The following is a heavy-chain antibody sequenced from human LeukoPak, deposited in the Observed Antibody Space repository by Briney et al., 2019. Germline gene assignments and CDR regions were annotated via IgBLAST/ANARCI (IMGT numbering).Heavy chain of an antibody. CDR3: AHRIAAAGTGAFDI. D-gene: IGHD6-13*01. CDR2: IYWDDDK. Sequence: SGPALVKPTQTLTLTCTFSGFSLSTSGVGVGWIRQPPGKALEWLALIYWDDDKRYSPSLKSRLTITKDTSKNQVVLTMTNMDPVDTATYYCAHRIAAAGTGAFDIWGQGTMVTVSS. V-gene: IGHV2-5*02. J-gene: IGHJ3*02. CDR1: GFSLSTSGVG.